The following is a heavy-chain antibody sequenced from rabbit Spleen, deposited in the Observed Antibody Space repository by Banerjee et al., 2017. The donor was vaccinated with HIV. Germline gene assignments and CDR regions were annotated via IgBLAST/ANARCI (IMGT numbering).Heavy chain of an antibody. V-gene: IGHV1S40*01. CDR1: GFSFSSSYY. Sequence: QSLAESGGDLVKPGASLTLTCTASGFSFSSSYYMCWVRQAPGKGLEWVACIYGGSLGSTVYASWAKGRFTISKTSSTTVTLQMTSLTAADTATYFCARGSATMTMVITGYYLNLWGPGTLVTVS. J-gene: IGHJ4*01. CDR3: ARGSATMTMVITGYYLNL. CDR2: IYGGSLGST. D-gene: IGHD2-1*01.